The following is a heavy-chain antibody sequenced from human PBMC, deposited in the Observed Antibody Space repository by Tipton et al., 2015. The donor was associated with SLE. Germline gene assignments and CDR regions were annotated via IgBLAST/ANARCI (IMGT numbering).Heavy chain of an antibody. J-gene: IGHJ4*02. CDR1: GYTFTSYG. CDR2: ISAYNGNT. CDR3: ARVRVYYDSSGYPDY. Sequence: QLVQSGAEVKKPGASVKVSCKASGYTFTSYGISWVRQAPGQGLEWMGWISAYNGNTNYAQKLRGRVTMTTDTSTSTAYMELRSLRSDDTAVYYCARVRVYYDSSGYPDYWGQGTLVTVSS. D-gene: IGHD3-22*01. V-gene: IGHV1-18*04.